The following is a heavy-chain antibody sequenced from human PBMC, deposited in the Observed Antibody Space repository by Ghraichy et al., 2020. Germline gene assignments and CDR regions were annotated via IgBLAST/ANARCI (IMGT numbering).Heavy chain of an antibody. CDR3: ARSGRLQSPNDDY. V-gene: IGHV3-23*01. Sequence: GESLNISCAASGFTYNSYAMSWVRQSPARGLEWVATVSARGDETYYTDSVKGRFTVSRDNSKHTLYLQMNTLRVEDTAVYFCARSGRLQSPNDDYWGQGTLVTVSS. J-gene: IGHJ4*02. CDR1: GFTYNSYA. CDR2: VSARGDET. D-gene: IGHD2-8*01.